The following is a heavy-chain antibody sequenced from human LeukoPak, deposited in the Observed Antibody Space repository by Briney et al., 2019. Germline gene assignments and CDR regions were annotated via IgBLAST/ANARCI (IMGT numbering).Heavy chain of an antibody. CDR2: IKQDGSEQ. V-gene: IGHV3-7*01. CDR3: ASRAHFWSGPGG. CDR1: GFTFSSYA. Sequence: PGGSLRLSCAASGFTFSSYAMSWVRQAPGKGLEWVANIKQDGSEQYYMDSVKGRFTISRDNAKNSLYLQMNSLRAEDTAVYYCASRAHFWSGPGGWGQGTLVTVSS. D-gene: IGHD3-3*02. J-gene: IGHJ4*02.